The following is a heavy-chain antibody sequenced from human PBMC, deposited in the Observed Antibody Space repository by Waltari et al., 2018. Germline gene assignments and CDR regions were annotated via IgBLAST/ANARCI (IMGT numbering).Heavy chain of an antibody. V-gene: IGHV4-38-2*01. CDR3: ARSIAAAGTVFAFDI. D-gene: IGHD6-13*01. J-gene: IGHJ3*02. Sequence: QVQLQESGPGLVKPSETLSLTCAVSGYSISSGYYWGWIRQPPGKGLEWIGSIYHSGSTYYNPSLKSRVTISVDTSKNQFSLKLSSVTAADTAVYYCARSIAAAGTVFAFDIWGQGTMVTVSS. CDR1: GYSISSGYY. CDR2: IYHSGST.